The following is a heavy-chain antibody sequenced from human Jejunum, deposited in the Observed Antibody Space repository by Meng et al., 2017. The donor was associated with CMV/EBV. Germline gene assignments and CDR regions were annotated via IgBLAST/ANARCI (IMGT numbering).Heavy chain of an antibody. CDR2: INPSTAHP. V-gene: IGHV7-4-1*02. Sequence: QVRLVQSGSEWKKPGASVKVSCKASGYSLRSYAVNWLRQAPGRGLEWMGWINPSTAHPTYAQDFTGRFVFSLDISVNTAYLQINSLKAEDTAVYYCARDKIAVAGITGDYWGQGTLVTVSS. CDR1: GYSLRSYA. D-gene: IGHD6-19*01. J-gene: IGHJ4*02. CDR3: ARDKIAVAGITGDY.